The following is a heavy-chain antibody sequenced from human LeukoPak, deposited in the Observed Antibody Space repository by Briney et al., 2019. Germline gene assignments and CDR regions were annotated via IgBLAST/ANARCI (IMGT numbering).Heavy chain of an antibody. Sequence: KPSETLSLTCSVYGGSISSYHWSWIRQPPGEGMEWIGYIFYSGSTNYNPSLKSRVTISVDTSKNQFSLKLSSVTAADTAVYYCATTAAGTMYYFDYWGQGTLVTVSS. D-gene: IGHD6-13*01. V-gene: IGHV4-59*08. CDR3: ATTAAGTMYYFDY. J-gene: IGHJ4*02. CDR1: GGSISSYH. CDR2: IFYSGST.